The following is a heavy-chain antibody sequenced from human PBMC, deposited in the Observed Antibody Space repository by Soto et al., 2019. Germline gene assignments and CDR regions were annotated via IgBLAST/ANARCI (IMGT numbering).Heavy chain of an antibody. Sequence: QVQLVQSGAEVKKPGASVKVSCKASGYTFTSYGISWVRQAPGQGLEWMGWISAYNGNTNYAQKLQCRVTMTTDTSTSTAYMELRSLRSDDTAVYYCARGYCSSTSCAWEDNWFDPWGQGTLVTVYS. CDR1: GYTFTSYG. V-gene: IGHV1-18*04. CDR3: ARGYCSSTSCAWEDNWFDP. J-gene: IGHJ5*02. CDR2: ISAYNGNT. D-gene: IGHD2-2*01.